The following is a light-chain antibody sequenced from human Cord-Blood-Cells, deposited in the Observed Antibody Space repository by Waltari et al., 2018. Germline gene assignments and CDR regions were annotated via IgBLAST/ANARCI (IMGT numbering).Light chain of an antibody. CDR3: CSYAGSSTLV. CDR2: EGS. J-gene: IGLJ3*02. Sequence: SALTQPASVSGSPGQSITISCHGTSRDVGRYNLLSWYQQHPGKAPKLMIYEGSKRPSGVSNRFSGSKSGNTASLTISGLQAEDEADYYCCSYAGSSTLVFGGGTKLTVL. CDR1: SRDVGRYNL. V-gene: IGLV2-23*01.